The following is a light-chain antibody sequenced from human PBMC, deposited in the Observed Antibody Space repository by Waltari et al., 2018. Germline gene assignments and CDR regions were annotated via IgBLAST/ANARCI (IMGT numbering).Light chain of an antibody. J-gene: IGKJ2*01. CDR3: QQFGTSPPYT. CDR2: GAY. Sequence: EIVLTQSPGTLSLSPGERATLSCRASQSISSSYLAWYQQKTGQAPRLLLYGAYSRATGIPYRFSGSGSGTDFTITISRMEPEEFAVYYCQQFGTSPPYTFGQGTKLEIK. V-gene: IGKV3-20*01. CDR1: QSISSSY.